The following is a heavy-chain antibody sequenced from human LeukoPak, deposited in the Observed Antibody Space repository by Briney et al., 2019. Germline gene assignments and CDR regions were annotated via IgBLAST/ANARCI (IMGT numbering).Heavy chain of an antibody. J-gene: IGHJ5*02. V-gene: IGHV3-64D*06. Sequence: GGSLRLSCSASGFTFSSYAMHWVRQAPGKGLQYVSAISSEGRSTYYAASVKGRFTISRDNSKNTLYLQMSSLRAEDTAVYYCAKVIAARPAWGQGTLVTVSS. CDR2: ISSEGRST. CDR3: AKVIAARPA. D-gene: IGHD6-6*01. CDR1: GFTFSSYA.